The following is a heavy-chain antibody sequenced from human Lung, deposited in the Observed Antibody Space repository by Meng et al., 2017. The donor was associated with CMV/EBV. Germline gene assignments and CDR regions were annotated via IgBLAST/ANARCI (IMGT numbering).Heavy chain of an antibody. Sequence: SXTLSLTCTVSGGSISSYYWSWIRQPPGKGLEWIGYIYYSGSTNYNPSLKSRVTISVDTSKNQFSLKLSSVTAADTAVYYCARDGSLVRLDVWGQGPTVTVSS. D-gene: IGHD1-26*01. J-gene: IGHJ6*02. V-gene: IGHV4-59*01. CDR1: GGSISSYY. CDR3: ARDGSLVRLDV. CDR2: IYYSGST.